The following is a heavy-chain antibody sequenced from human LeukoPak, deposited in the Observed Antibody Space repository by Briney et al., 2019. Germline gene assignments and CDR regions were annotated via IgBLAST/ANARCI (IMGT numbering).Heavy chain of an antibody. D-gene: IGHD5-18*01. Sequence: GGSLRLSCTVSGFTVSSNSMSWVRQAPGKGLEWVSFIYSDNTHYSDSVKGRFTISRDNSKNTLYLQMNSLRAEDTAVYYCTTDRVDRDTAMVYYFDYWGQGTLVTVSS. CDR3: TTDRVDRDTAMVYYFDY. V-gene: IGHV3-53*01. CDR2: IYSDNT. J-gene: IGHJ4*02. CDR1: GFTVSSNS.